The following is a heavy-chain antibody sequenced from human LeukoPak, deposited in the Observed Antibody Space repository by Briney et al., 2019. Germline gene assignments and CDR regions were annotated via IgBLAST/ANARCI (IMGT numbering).Heavy chain of an antibody. CDR2: IYHSGST. V-gene: IGHV4-38-2*01. CDR1: GYSISSSYY. Sequence: SETLSLTCAVSGYSISSSYYWGWIRQPPGKGLEWIGSIYHSGSTYYNPSLKSRVTISVDTSKNQFSLKLSSVTAADTAVYYCAGNSWYRDAFDIWGQGTMVTVSS. J-gene: IGHJ3*02. D-gene: IGHD6-13*01. CDR3: AGNSWYRDAFDI.